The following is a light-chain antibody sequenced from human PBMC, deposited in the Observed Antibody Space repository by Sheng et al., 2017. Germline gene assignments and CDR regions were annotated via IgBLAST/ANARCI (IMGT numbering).Light chain of an antibody. V-gene: IGLV6-57*01. CDR3: QSYDSANWV. Sequence: NFMLTQPHSVSESPGKTVTISCTRSSGSIATNYVQWYQQRPGSSPTTVIFVGQPKNPPGVPSIGSLAPSTAPPTLPPSPLSGLQTEDEADYYCQSYDSANWVFGGGTKLTVL. J-gene: IGLJ3*02. CDR1: SGSIATNY. CDR2: VGQ.